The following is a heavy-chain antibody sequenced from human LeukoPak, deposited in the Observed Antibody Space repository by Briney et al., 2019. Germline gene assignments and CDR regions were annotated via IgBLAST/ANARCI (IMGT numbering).Heavy chain of an antibody. CDR3: ARAYPEWEPKYYFDY. CDR1: GFTFSSYW. CDR2: IKSDGSST. V-gene: IGHV3-74*01. J-gene: IGHJ4*02. D-gene: IGHD1-26*01. Sequence: GGSLRLSCAASGFTFSSYWMHWVRQAPGQGLVWVSRIKSDGSSTSYAASVKGRFTISRDNAKNTLYLQMNSLRAEDPAVYYCARAYPEWEPKYYFDYWGQGTLVTVSS.